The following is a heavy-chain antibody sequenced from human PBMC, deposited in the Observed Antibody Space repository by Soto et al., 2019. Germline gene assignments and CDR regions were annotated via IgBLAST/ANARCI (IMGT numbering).Heavy chain of an antibody. CDR3: AKVAMVRGNWFDP. CDR1: GFTFSGYA. V-gene: IGHV3-23*01. J-gene: IGHJ5*02. CDR2: ISDGGGSK. Sequence: GGSLRLSCAASGFTFSGYAMNWVRQAPGKGLEWVSAISDGGGSKYYADSVKGRFTISRENSKNTLYLQMNSLRAEDTAVYYCAKVAMVRGNWFDPWGQGTLVTVSS. D-gene: IGHD3-10*01.